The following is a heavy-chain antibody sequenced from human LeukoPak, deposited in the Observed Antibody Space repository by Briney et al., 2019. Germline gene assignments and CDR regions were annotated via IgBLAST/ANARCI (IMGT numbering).Heavy chain of an antibody. D-gene: IGHD3-22*01. CDR2: IWYDGTHK. Sequence: GGSLRLSCAASGFTFNNYAMHWVRQAPGKGLEWVALIWYDGTHKYYADSVKGRFTISRDNAKNTLYLQMNSLRAEDTAVYHCASWYYDSSGYYYVDYWGQGTLVTVSS. V-gene: IGHV3-33*03. J-gene: IGHJ4*02. CDR3: ASWYYDSSGYYYVDY. CDR1: GFTFNNYA.